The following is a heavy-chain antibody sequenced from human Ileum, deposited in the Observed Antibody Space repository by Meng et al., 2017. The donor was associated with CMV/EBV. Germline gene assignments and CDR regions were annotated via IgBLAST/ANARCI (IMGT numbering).Heavy chain of an antibody. CDR3: AISPQEGGLAVTTYDMDV. J-gene: IGHJ6*02. CDR1: GFTFSFYA. CDR2: ISGRGGST. V-gene: IGHV3-23*01. Sequence: GESLKISCAASGFTFSFYAMSWVRQVPGKGLEWVSGISGRGGSTYYADSVKGRLGISRDNSKNTLYLQMNSLRAEDTAVYYCAISPQEGGLAVTTYDMDVWGQGTTVTVSS. D-gene: IGHD6-19*01.